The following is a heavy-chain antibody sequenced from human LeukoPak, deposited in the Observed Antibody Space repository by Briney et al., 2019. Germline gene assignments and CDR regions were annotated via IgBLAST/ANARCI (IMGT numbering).Heavy chain of an antibody. CDR1: GGSISSYY. D-gene: IGHD3-10*01. CDR2: IYTSGST. J-gene: IGHJ3*02. CDR3: ARDLAHGSRFADAFDI. Sequence: SETLSLTCTVSGGSISSYYWSWIRQPAGKGLEWIGRIYTSGSTNYNPSLKSRVTMSVDTSKNQFSLKLSSVTAADTAVYYCARDLAHGSRFADAFDIWGQGTMVTVSS. V-gene: IGHV4-4*07.